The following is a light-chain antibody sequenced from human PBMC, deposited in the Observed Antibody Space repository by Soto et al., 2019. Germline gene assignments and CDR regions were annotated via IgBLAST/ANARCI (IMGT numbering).Light chain of an antibody. V-gene: IGKV1-5*03. Sequence: DIRMTQSPSTLSASVGDRVTITCRASQSINTWLAWFQQKPGKAPKLLIYKTSILERGVPSRFSGSGAGTEFTPIITRLQPDDFATYYCQQYRSYWTFGQGTKVEIK. CDR2: KTS. CDR1: QSINTW. J-gene: IGKJ1*01. CDR3: QQYRSYWT.